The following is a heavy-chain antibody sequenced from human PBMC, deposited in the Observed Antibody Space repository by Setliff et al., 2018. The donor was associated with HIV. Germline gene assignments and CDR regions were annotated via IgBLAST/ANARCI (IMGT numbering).Heavy chain of an antibody. D-gene: IGHD3-10*01. CDR2: IKSKTDGGTT. J-gene: IGHJ4*02. CDR1: GFTFSDAW. CDR3: TREIRDGYPRSSN. Sequence: PGGSLRLSCAGSGFTFSDAWITWVRQAPGKGLEWLGRIKSKTDGGTTDYAAPVKGRFTISRDDSKSTLYLQLTTLRTEDTGFYFCTREIRDGYPRSSNWGQGTLVTVSS. V-gene: IGHV3-15*01.